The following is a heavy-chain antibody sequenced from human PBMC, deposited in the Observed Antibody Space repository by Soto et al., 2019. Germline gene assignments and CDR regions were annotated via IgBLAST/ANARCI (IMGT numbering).Heavy chain of an antibody. J-gene: IGHJ4*02. V-gene: IGHV4-31*03. D-gene: IGHD3-22*01. Sequence: QVQLQESGPGLVKPSQTLSLTCTVSGGSISSGGYYWSWIRQHPGKGLEWIGYIYYSGSTYYNPSLKSRVTISVDTSKNQFSLKLSSVTAADTAVYYCARSDRGSNYYDSSGYTWGYWGQGTLVTVSS. CDR3: ARSDRGSNYYDSSGYTWGY. CDR1: GGSISSGGYY. CDR2: IYYSGST.